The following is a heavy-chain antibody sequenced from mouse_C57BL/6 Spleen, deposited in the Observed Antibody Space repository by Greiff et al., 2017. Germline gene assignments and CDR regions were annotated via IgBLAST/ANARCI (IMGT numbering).Heavy chain of an antibody. Sequence: VQLKESGTVLARPGASVKMSCKTSGYTFTSYWMHWVKQRPGQGLEWIGAISPGNSDTSYNQKFKGKAKLTAFTSASTAYMELSSLTNEDSSVYYCTREGDYYCSWFAYWGKGTLVTGSA. CDR3: TREGDYYCSWFAY. D-gene: IGHD1-1*01. CDR2: ISPGNSDT. CDR1: GYTFTSYW. J-gene: IGHJ3*01. V-gene: IGHV1-5*01.